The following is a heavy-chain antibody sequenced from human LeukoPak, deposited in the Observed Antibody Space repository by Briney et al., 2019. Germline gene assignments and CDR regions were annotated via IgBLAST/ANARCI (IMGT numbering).Heavy chain of an antibody. J-gene: IGHJ4*02. CDR2: INHSGST. V-gene: IGHV4-34*01. D-gene: IGHD3-22*01. Sequence: SETLSLTCAAYGGSFSGYYWSWIRQPPGKGLEWIGEINHSGSTNYNPSLKSRVTISVDTSKNQFSLKLSSVTAADTAVYYCARGGPVDYYDSSGYSDYWGQGTLVTVSS. CDR1: GGSFSGYY. CDR3: ARGGPVDYYDSSGYSDY.